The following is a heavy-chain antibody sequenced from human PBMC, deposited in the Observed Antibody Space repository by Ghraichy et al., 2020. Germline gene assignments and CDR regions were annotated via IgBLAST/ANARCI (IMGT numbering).Heavy chain of an antibody. J-gene: IGHJ6*02. CDR2: ISSSSSYI. V-gene: IGHV3-21*01. CDR1: GFTFSAYS. CDR3: ARDKAGDQYGMDV. Sequence: GESLNISCAASGFTFSAYSMNWVRQAPGKGLEWVSSISSSSSYIYYADSVKGRFTISRDNAKNSLYLQMNSLRAEDTAFYYCARDKAGDQYGMDVWGQGTTVTVSS. D-gene: IGHD2-2*01.